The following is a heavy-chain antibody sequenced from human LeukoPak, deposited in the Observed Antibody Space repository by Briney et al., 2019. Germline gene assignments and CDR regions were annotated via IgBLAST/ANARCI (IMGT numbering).Heavy chain of an antibody. CDR2: IIPIFGTA. CDR3: AREAAAGTYRY. D-gene: IGHD6-13*01. V-gene: IGHV1-69*13. J-gene: IGHJ4*02. CDR1: GGTFSSYA. Sequence: ASVKVSCKASGGTFSSYAISWVRQAPGQGLEWMGGIIPIFGTANYAQKFQGRVTITADESTSTAYMELSSPRSEDTAVYYCAREAAAGTYRYWGQGTLVTVSS.